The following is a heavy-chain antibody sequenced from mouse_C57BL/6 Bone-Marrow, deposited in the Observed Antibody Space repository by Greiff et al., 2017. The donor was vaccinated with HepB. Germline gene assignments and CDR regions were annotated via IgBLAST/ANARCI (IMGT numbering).Heavy chain of an antibody. V-gene: IGHV1-64*01. CDR3: ARCHMVTTLYYFDY. D-gene: IGHD2-2*01. Sequence: QVQLQQPGAELVKPGASVKLSCKASGYTFTSYWIHWVKQRPGQGLEWIGMIHPNSGSTNYNEKFKSKATLTVDKSSSTAYMQLSSLTSEDSAVYCCARCHMVTTLYYFDYWGQGTTLTVSS. J-gene: IGHJ2*01. CDR2: IHPNSGST. CDR1: GYTFTSYW.